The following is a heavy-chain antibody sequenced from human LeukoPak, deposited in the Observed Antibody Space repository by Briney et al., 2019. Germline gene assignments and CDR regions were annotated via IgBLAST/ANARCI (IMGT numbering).Heavy chain of an antibody. V-gene: IGHV3-30*18. CDR3: AKDLEWELNQPFDY. J-gene: IGHJ4*02. D-gene: IGHD1-26*01. CDR1: GFTLSTYG. CDR2: ISYDGSTK. Sequence: SGRSLRLSCAASGFTLSTYGMHWVRQAPGKGLEWVAIISYDGSTKYYADSVKGRFTISRDNSKNTLYVQMTSLRAEDTAVYYCAKDLEWELNQPFDYWGQGTLVTVSS.